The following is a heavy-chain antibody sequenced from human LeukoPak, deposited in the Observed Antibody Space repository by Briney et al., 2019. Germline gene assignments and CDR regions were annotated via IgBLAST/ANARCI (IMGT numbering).Heavy chain of an antibody. V-gene: IGHV3-23*01. D-gene: IGHD2-2*01. CDR3: AKKAVPAARGPYWYFDL. Sequence: PGGSLRLSCAASGFTSSSYAMSGLRQAPGKGLEWVSAFSGSGGSTYYADSVKGRFTISRDNSKNTLYLQMNRLRAEDTAVYYCAKKAVPAARGPYWYFDLWGRGNLVTVSS. J-gene: IGHJ2*01. CDR2: FSGSGGST. CDR1: GFTSSSYA.